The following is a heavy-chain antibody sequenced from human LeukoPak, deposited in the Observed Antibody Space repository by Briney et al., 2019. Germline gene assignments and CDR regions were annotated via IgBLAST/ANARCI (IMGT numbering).Heavy chain of an antibody. J-gene: IGHJ4*02. CDR3: AKSTPVEVDY. V-gene: IGHV4-39*01. CDR2: IYYSGST. Sequence: SETLCLSCAVSGGSISSSSYYWGWIRQPPGKGLEWIGSIYYSGSTYYNPPLKSRATISVDTSKNQFSLKLSSVTAADTAVYYCAKSTPVEVDYWGQGALVTVSS. CDR1: GGSISSSSYY.